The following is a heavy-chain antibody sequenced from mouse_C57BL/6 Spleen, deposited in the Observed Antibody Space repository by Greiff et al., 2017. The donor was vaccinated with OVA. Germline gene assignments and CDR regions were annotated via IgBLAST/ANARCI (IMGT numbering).Heavy chain of an antibody. CDR1: GYTFTSYW. J-gene: IGHJ4*01. CDR3: ARYGTGTKDYAMDY. CDR2: INPSNGGT. Sequence: QFQLQQSGTELVKPGASVKLSCKASGYTFTSYWMHWVQQRPGQGLEWIGNINPSNGGTNYNEKFKSKATLTVDKSSSTAYMQLSSLPSEDSAVYYCARYGTGTKDYAMDYWGQGTSVTVSS. V-gene: IGHV1-53*01. D-gene: IGHD4-1*01.